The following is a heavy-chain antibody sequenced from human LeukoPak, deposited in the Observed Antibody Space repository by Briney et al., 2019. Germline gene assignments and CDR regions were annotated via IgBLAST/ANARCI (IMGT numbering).Heavy chain of an antibody. CDR1: GGSVNSGSHY. Sequence: SETLSLTCTVSGGSVNSGSHYWCWIRQPPGKGLEWIGYIYYSGSTNYNPSLKSRATMSLDTSKNQFSLNLNSVTAADTAVYYCARDPGYSGIDYWGQGTLVAVSS. J-gene: IGHJ4*02. CDR2: IYYSGST. D-gene: IGHD5-12*01. V-gene: IGHV4-61*01. CDR3: ARDPGYSGIDY.